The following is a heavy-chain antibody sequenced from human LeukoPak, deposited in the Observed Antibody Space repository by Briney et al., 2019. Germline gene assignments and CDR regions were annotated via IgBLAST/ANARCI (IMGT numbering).Heavy chain of an antibody. CDR2: IDPSSTYI. Sequence: GGSLRLSCAASGFTISSYYMNWVRQAPGKGLEWVSSIDPSSTYIYYADSVKGRFTISRDNAQNSLYLQMNSLRAEDTAVYYCTRGSYGDYEYWGQGTLVIVSS. J-gene: IGHJ4*02. CDR3: TRGSYGDYEY. CDR1: GFTISSYY. D-gene: IGHD4-17*01. V-gene: IGHV3-21*01.